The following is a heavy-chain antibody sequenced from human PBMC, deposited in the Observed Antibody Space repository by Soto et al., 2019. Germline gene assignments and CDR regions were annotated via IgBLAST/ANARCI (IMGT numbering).Heavy chain of an antibody. D-gene: IGHD6-13*01. CDR3: ARSLWKQLDPDDAFEI. CDR1: GYTFTSYG. J-gene: IGHJ3*02. Sequence: QVQLVQSGAEVKKPGASVKVSCKASGYTFTSYGISWVRQAPGQGLEWMGWISAYNGNTNYAQKLQGRVNMTTDTSTSTDYRELRSLRSDDTAVYYCARSLWKQLDPDDAFEIWGQGTMVTVSS. CDR2: ISAYNGNT. V-gene: IGHV1-18*01.